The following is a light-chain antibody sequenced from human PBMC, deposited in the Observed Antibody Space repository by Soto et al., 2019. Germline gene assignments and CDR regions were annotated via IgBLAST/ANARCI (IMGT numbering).Light chain of an antibody. CDR3: QQYNVWPLT. J-gene: IGKJ4*01. V-gene: IGKV3-15*01. CDR1: QSVSSN. CDR2: VAS. Sequence: EIVMTQSPATLSVSPGERATLSCRASQSVSSNLAWYQQKPGRTPKLLIYVASTRATGIPARFSGSGSGTEFTLTISSLQSEDFAVYYCQQYNVWPLTFGGGTEVEFK.